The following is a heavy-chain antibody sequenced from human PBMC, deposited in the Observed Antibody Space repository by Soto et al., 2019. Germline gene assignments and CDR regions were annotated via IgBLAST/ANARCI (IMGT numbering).Heavy chain of an antibody. D-gene: IGHD3-22*01. CDR3: AHRRGYYYDGSGFSHFDY. CDR2: IFWDGEE. Sequence: SGPTLVNPTRTLTLTCSISGTSLTSRGVGVGWFRQPPGKALEWVSLIFWDGEERYSPFLRSRLIITKDPSKNQVVLTMTHMDPVDSATYFCAHRRGYYYDGSGFSHFDYWGQGILVTVSS. V-gene: IGHV2-5*02. J-gene: IGHJ4*02. CDR1: GTSLTSRGVG.